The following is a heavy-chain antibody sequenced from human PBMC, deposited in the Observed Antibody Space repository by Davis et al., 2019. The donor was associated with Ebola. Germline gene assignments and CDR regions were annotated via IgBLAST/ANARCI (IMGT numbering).Heavy chain of an antibody. CDR3: AKDRPLPLAYCGGDCSPGGMDV. Sequence: GESLKISCAASGFTVSSNYMSWVRPAPGKGLGWGSVIYSGGSTYYADSVKGRFTISRHNSKNTLYLQMNSLRAEDTAVYYCAKDRPLPLAYCGGDCSPGGMDVWGQGTTVTVSS. CDR1: GFTVSSNY. V-gene: IGHV3-53*04. D-gene: IGHD2-21*02. CDR2: IYSGGST. J-gene: IGHJ6*02.